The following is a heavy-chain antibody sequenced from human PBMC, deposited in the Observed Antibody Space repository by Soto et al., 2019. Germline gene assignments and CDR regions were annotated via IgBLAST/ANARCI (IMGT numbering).Heavy chain of an antibody. D-gene: IGHD5-18*01. CDR1: GGTFSSYA. Sequence: GASVKVSCKASGGTFSSYAISRVRQAPGQGLEWMGGIIPIFGTANYAQKFQGRVTITADKSTSTAYMELSSLRSEDTAVYYCARVGRHVDTAMAAYYYGMDVWGQGTTVTVS. V-gene: IGHV1-69*06. CDR3: ARVGRHVDTAMAAYYYGMDV. CDR2: IIPIFGTA. J-gene: IGHJ6*02.